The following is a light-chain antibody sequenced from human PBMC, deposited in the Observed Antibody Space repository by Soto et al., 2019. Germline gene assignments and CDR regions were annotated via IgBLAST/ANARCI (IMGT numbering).Light chain of an antibody. Sequence: EVVMTQSPATLSVSPGERATLSCRASQSIRSYLAWYQQKLGQAPRLLIYGASTRAAGIPARFSGGGSGTEFTLTISSLQSEDFAVYYCQQYKHWPRTFGQGTKVELK. V-gene: IGKV3-15*01. CDR1: QSIRSY. CDR3: QQYKHWPRT. CDR2: GAS. J-gene: IGKJ1*01.